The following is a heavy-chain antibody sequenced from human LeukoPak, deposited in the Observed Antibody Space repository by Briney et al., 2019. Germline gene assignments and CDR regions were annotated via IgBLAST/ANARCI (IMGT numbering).Heavy chain of an antibody. V-gene: IGHV4-4*07. J-gene: IGHJ5*02. CDR2: IYTSGST. CDR3: ARYSISVADCWFDP. Sequence: SETLSLTCTVSGGSMSGFYWSWIREPAGGGLEWIGRIYTSGSTNYNPSLKSRVTMSVDTSKNQFSLKLSSVTAADTAVYYCARYSISVADCWFDPWGQGTLVTVS. CDR1: GGSMSGFY. D-gene: IGHD6-19*01.